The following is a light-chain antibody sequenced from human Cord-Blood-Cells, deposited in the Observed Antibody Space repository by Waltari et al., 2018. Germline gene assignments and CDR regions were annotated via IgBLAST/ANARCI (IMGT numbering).Light chain of an antibody. CDR2: KAA. Sequence: DIQMTQSPSTLSASLGDRVTITCRASQSISSWLAWYQQKPGKAPKLLIYKAASLESGVPSRFSGSGSGTEFTLTISSLQPDDVATYYCQQYNSYSPLTFGGGTKVEIK. CDR3: QQYNSYSPLT. CDR1: QSISSW. J-gene: IGKJ4*01. V-gene: IGKV1-5*03.